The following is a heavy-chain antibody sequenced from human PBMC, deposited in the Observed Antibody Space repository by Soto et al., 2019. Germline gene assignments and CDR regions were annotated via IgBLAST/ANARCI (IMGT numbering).Heavy chain of an antibody. CDR2: ISAYNGNT. CDR1: GYTFTSYG. CDR3: ARSKYSSGWYSVSWFDP. J-gene: IGHJ5*02. V-gene: IGHV1-18*01. Sequence: ASVKVSCKASGYTFTSYGISWVRQAPGQGLEWMGWISAYNGNTNYAQKLQGRVTMTTDTSTSTAYMELRSLRSDDTAVYYCARSKYSSGWYSVSWFDPRAQRTPVTVSS. D-gene: IGHD6-19*01.